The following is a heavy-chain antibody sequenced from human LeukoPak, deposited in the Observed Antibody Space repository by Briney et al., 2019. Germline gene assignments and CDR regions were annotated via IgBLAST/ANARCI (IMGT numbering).Heavy chain of an antibody. Sequence: GGSLRLYCAASGLTFSSYDMHWVRHAPGKGLEWVAVIWYDGSNKYYADSVKGRFTISRDHSKNTLYLQMKSLRAEDTAVYYCARELEIAVAGTLGYWGQGALVTVSS. CDR2: IWYDGSNK. D-gene: IGHD6-19*01. J-gene: IGHJ4*02. CDR1: GLTFSSYD. V-gene: IGHV3-33*01. CDR3: ARELEIAVAGTLGY.